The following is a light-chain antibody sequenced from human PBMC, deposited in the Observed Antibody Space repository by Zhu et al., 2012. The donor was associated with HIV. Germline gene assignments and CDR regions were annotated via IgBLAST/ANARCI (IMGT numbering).Light chain of an antibody. Sequence: EIVLTQSPGTLSLSPGERATLSCRASQSVSSGYLAWYQQKPGQAPRLLIYSATIRATGIPDRFSGSRSGTDFTLTISRLEPEDFAVYFCQQYGSSPTFGGGTKVDIK. CDR2: SAT. J-gene: IGKJ4*01. V-gene: IGKV3-20*01. CDR1: QSVSSGY. CDR3: QQYGSSPT.